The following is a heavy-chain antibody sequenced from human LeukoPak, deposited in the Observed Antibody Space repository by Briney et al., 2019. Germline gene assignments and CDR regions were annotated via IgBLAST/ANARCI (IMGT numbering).Heavy chain of an antibody. CDR3: ARHHPEYSSSSFHFDY. D-gene: IGHD6-6*01. J-gene: IGHJ4*02. Sequence: GGSLRLSCAVSGFTFSSYSMNWVRQAPGKGLEWVSYISSSSSTIYYADSVRGRFTISRDNAKNSLYLQMNSLRAEDTAVYYCARHHPEYSSSSFHFDYWGQGTLVTVSS. V-gene: IGHV3-48*01. CDR1: GFTFSSYS. CDR2: ISSSSSTI.